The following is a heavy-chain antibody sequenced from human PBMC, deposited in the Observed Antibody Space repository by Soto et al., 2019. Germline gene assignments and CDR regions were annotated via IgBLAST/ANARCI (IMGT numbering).Heavy chain of an antibody. CDR3: AKDQSAIFGVVIIDYFDY. J-gene: IGHJ4*02. CDR2: ISGSGGST. CDR1: GFTFSSYS. V-gene: IGHV3-23*01. Sequence: PGGSLRLSFAASGFTFSSYSMSWVRQAPGKGLEWVSAISGSGGSTYYADSVKGRFTISRDNSKNTLYLQMNSLRAEDTAVYYCAKDQSAIFGVVIIDYFDYWGQGTLVTVSS. D-gene: IGHD3-3*01.